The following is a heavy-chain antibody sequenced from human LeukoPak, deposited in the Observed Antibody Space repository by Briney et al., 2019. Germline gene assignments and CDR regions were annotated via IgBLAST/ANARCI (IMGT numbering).Heavy chain of an antibody. Sequence: GGSLRLSCAASEFTFSSFAMSWVRQAPGKGLEWVSRVSGSGGSTYYADSVKGRFSISRDNSKNTLYLQMNNLRAEDTAVYYCARDGSGYGSFDYWGRGTQVTVSS. CDR3: ARDGSGYGSFDY. CDR2: VSGSGGST. CDR1: EFTFSSFA. J-gene: IGHJ4*02. V-gene: IGHV3-23*01. D-gene: IGHD3-22*01.